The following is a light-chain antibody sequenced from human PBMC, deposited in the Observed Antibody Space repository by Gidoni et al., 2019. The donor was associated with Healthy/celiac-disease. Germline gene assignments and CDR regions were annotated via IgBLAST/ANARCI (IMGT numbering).Light chain of an antibody. CDR1: PDISNY. Sequence: DIQMTQSPSSLSASVGNRVTITCQASPDISNYLNWYQQKPGKAPKLLIYDASNLETGVPSRSSGSGSGTDFTFTISSLQPEDIATYYCQQYDNLPYSFGQGTKLEIK. J-gene: IGKJ2*03. V-gene: IGKV1-33*01. CDR2: DAS. CDR3: QQYDNLPYS.